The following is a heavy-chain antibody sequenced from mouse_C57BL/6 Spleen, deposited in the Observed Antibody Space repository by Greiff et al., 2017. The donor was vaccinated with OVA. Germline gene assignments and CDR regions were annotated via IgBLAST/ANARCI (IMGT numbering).Heavy chain of an antibody. CDR3: AELGRFAY. CDR2: ISSGSSTI. V-gene: IGHV5-17*01. Sequence: EVQRVESGGGLVKPGGSLKLSCAASGFTFSDYGMHWVRQAPEKGLEWVAYISSGSSTIYYADTVKGRFTISRDNAKNTLFLQMTSLRSEDTAMYYCAELGRFAYWGQGTLVTVSA. J-gene: IGHJ3*01. CDR1: GFTFSDYG. D-gene: IGHD4-1*01.